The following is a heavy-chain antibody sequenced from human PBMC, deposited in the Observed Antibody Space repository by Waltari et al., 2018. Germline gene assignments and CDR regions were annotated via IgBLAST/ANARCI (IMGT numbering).Heavy chain of an antibody. D-gene: IGHD1-26*01. CDR3: ATHGLWGAQYYFDY. CDR1: GYTFTDYY. CDR2: VDPKDGET. V-gene: IGHV1-69-2*01. J-gene: IGHJ4*02. Sequence: EVQLVQSGAEVKKPGATVKISCKASGYTFTDYYMHWVQQAPGKGLEWMGRVDPKDGETIYAEKFKGRVTITADTYTDTAYMGLSSLRSEETAVYYCATHGLWGAQYYFDYWGQGTLVTVSS.